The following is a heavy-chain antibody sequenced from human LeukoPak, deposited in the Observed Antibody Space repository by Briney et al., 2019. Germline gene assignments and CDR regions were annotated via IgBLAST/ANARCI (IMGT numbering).Heavy chain of an antibody. Sequence: PSETLSLTCTVSGGSISPYYWSWIRQPAEKGLEWIGRIFSGGGTTYNPSLKSRVTISVDTSMSQISLKLSSLTAADTAVYYCARRGRSSTSCYWSWGQGTLVTVSS. CDR1: GGSISPYY. J-gene: IGHJ5*02. CDR2: IFSGGGT. D-gene: IGHD2-2*01. CDR3: ARRGRSSTSCYWS. V-gene: IGHV4-4*07.